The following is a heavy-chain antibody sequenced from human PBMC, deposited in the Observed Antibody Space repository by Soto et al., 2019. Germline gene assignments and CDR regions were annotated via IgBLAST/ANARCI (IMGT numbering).Heavy chain of an antibody. CDR1: GYTFTSYG. J-gene: IGHJ5*02. CDR2: ITAYNFNT. D-gene: IGHD1-1*01. Sequence: GASVKVSCKASGYTFTSYGISLVRQAPVQVLELIVWITAYNFNTNYSQKLQGRFTITTYTSTITSYIELMFLTSDDTSVYYCAXVGFWNKWNSTQLRWFDPWGQGTLVTVSS. V-gene: IGHV1-18*01. CDR3: AXVGFWNKWNSTQLRWFDP.